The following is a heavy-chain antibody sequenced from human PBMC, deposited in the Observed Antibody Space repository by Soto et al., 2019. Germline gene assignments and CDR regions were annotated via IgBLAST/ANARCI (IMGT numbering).Heavy chain of an antibody. CDR2: ISYDGSSK. V-gene: IGHV3-30*18. D-gene: IGHD5-12*01. J-gene: IGHJ6*02. CDR3: AKVILATSLDYGMDV. Sequence: GGSLRLSCAASGFTFSSYAMSWVRQAPGKGLEWVAVISYDGSSKYYADSVKGRFTISRDNSKNTLFLQMNSLTTEDTAVYYCAKVILATSLDYGMDVWGQGTTVTVSS. CDR1: GFTFSSYA.